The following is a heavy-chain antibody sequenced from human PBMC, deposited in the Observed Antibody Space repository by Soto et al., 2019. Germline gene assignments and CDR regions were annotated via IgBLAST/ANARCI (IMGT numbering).Heavy chain of an antibody. CDR2: ISGSGGST. J-gene: IGHJ4*02. D-gene: IGHD2-15*01. V-gene: IGHV3-23*01. CDR3: AKGGYCSGGSCYQIRDY. Sequence: EVQLLESGGGLVQPGGSLRLSCAASGFTFSSYAMSWVRQAPGKGLEWVSAISGSGGSTYYADSVKGRFTISRDNSKNTLYLQMNSLRVEDTAVYYCAKGGYCSGGSCYQIRDYWGQGTLVTVSS. CDR1: GFTFSSYA.